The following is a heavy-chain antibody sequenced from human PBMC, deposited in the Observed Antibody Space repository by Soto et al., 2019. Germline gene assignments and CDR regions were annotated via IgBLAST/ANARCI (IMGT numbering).Heavy chain of an antibody. D-gene: IGHD3-3*01. CDR2: IIPIFGTA. V-gene: IGHV1-69*06. Sequence: SVKVSCKASGGTFSSYAISWVRQAPGQGLEWMGGIIPIFGTANYAQKFQGRVTITADKSTSTAYMELSSLRSEDTAVYYCARFGVVIPDYYYYGMDVWGQGTTVTVSS. CDR3: ARFGVVIPDYYYYGMDV. J-gene: IGHJ6*02. CDR1: GGTFSSYA.